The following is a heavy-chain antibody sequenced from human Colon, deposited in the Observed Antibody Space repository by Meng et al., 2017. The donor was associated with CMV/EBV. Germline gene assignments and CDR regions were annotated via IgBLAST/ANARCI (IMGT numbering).Heavy chain of an antibody. D-gene: IGHD6-25*01. Sequence: GESLKISCAASGFTFSSYEMNWVRQAPGKGLEWVSYITSSGAIIYYADSVKGRFTISRDNDKNSVYLQMRGLRADDSALYYCARELPATWDPFDYWGQGTLVTVSS. CDR1: GFTFSSYE. V-gene: IGHV3-48*03. CDR3: ARELPATWDPFDY. CDR2: ITSSGAII. J-gene: IGHJ4*02.